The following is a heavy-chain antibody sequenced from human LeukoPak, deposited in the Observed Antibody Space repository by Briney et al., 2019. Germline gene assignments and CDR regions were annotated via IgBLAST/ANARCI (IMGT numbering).Heavy chain of an antibody. J-gene: IGHJ4*02. Sequence: ASVKVSCKASGYTFTGYYMHWVRPAPGQGLEWMGWINPNSGGTNYAQKFQGRVTMTRDTFISTAYMELSRLRSDDTAVYYCARGRSIAVAGRNIAPLDNDYWGQGTLVTVSS. V-gene: IGHV1-2*02. CDR2: INPNSGGT. CDR1: GYTFTGYY. CDR3: ARGRSIAVAGRNIAPLDNDY. D-gene: IGHD6-19*01.